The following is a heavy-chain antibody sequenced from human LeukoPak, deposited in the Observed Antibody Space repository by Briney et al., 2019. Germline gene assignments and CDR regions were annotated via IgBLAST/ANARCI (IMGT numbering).Heavy chain of an antibody. CDR2: IRSKANSYAT. D-gene: IGHD2-15*01. CDR1: GFTFSSYW. V-gene: IGHV3-73*01. J-gene: IGHJ2*01. Sequence: GGSLRLSCAASGFTFSSYWMSWVRQASGKGLEWVGRIRSKANSYATAYAASVKGRFTISRDDSKNTAYLQMNSLKTEDTAVYYCTRDAPAALYWYFDLWGRGTLVTVSS. CDR3: TRDAPAALYWYFDL.